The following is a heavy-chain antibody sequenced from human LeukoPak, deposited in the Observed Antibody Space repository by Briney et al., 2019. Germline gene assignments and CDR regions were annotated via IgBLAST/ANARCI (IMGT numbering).Heavy chain of an antibody. D-gene: IGHD2-15*01. V-gene: IGHV1-46*01. J-gene: IGHJ4*02. Sequence: ASVMVSCKASGYTFTSYYMHWVRQAPGQGLEWMGIINPSGGSTSYAQKFQGRVTMTRDTSTSTVYMELSSLRSEDTAVYYCARDLSDGGSPNWGQGTLVAVSS. CDR1: GYTFTSYY. CDR2: INPSGGST. CDR3: ARDLSDGGSPN.